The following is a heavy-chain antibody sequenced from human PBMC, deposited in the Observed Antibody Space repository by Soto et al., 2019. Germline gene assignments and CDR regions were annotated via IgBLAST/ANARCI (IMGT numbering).Heavy chain of an antibody. CDR3: ARASSADAFDI. CDR1: GGSISSGGYS. CDR2: IYHSGST. V-gene: IGHV4-30-2*01. Sequence: QLQLQESGSGLVKPSQTLSLTCAASGGSISSGGYSWSWIRQPPGKGLEWIGYIYHSGSTYYNPSLKSRVTISVDRSKNQFALKLSSVTAADTAVYYCARASSADAFDIWGQGTMVTVSS. J-gene: IGHJ3*02. D-gene: IGHD6-25*01.